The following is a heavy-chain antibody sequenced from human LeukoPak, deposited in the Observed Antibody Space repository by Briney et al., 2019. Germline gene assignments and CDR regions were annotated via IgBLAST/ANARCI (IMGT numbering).Heavy chain of an antibody. J-gene: IGHJ1*01. D-gene: IGHD3-10*01. Sequence: GGSLRLSCAASGFTVSNNYMSWVRQAPGKGLEWVSVIYSGGSTYYADSVRGRFTISRDNSKNTLYLQMNSLRAEDTAVYYCARETVTMVRGVIKDFQHWGQGTLVTVSS. CDR3: ARETVTMVRGVIKDFQH. V-gene: IGHV3-66*02. CDR2: IYSGGST. CDR1: GFTVSNNY.